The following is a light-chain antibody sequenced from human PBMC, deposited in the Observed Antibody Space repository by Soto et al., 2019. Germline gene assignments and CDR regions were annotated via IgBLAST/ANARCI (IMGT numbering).Light chain of an antibody. V-gene: IGLV1-51*01. CDR2: DSN. CDR1: SSNIGNNY. CDR3: GTWDSSLSAVV. Sequence: QSVLTQPPSVSAAPGQKVTISCSGSSSNIGNNYVSWYQQLPGTAPRLLIYDSNKRPSGISDRFSGSKSGTSATLGITGLQTGDEADYHCGTWDSSLSAVVFGGGTKLTVL. J-gene: IGLJ2*01.